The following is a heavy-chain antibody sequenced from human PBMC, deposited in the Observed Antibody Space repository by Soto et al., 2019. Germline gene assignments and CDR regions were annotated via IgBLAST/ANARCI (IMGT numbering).Heavy chain of an antibody. V-gene: IGHV6-1*01. Sequence: SQTLSLTCAISGDSVSSNSAAWNWIRQSPSRGLEWLGRTYYRSKWFNDYAVSVKSRITINPDTSKNQFSLQLNSVTPEDTAVYFCARAARDTGLVQSRFDFWGQGTLVTVSS. CDR2: TYYRSKWFN. CDR3: ARAARDTGLVQSRFDF. D-gene: IGHD2-8*02. CDR1: GDSVSSNSAA. J-gene: IGHJ4*02.